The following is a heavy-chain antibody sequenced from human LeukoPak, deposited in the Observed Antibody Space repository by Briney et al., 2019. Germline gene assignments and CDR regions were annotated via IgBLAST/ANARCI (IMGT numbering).Heavy chain of an antibody. V-gene: IGHV3-48*01. D-gene: IGHD2-15*01. Sequence: GGSLRLSCAASGFTFSTYSMKWVRQAPGKGLEWVSYVSDSSAMYYADSVRGRFTISRENDKNSLFLQMNSLRAEDTAVYYCARYSNPTQSGDTLFDYWGQGTLVTVSS. J-gene: IGHJ4*02. CDR2: VSDSSAM. CDR3: ARYSNPTQSGDTLFDY. CDR1: GFTFSTYS.